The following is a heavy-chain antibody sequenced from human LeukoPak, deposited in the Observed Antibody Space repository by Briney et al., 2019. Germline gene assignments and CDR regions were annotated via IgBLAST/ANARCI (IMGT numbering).Heavy chain of an antibody. CDR1: GFTVSSNY. J-gene: IGHJ4*02. CDR2: IYSGGST. Sequence: GGSLRLSCAASGFTVSSNYMSWVRQAPGKGLEWVSVIYSGGSTYYADSVKGRFTISRGNSKNTLYLQMNSLRAEDTAVYYCARDRYDSSGYYSSWGQGTLVTVSS. D-gene: IGHD3-22*01. V-gene: IGHV3-66*01. CDR3: ARDRYDSSGYYSS.